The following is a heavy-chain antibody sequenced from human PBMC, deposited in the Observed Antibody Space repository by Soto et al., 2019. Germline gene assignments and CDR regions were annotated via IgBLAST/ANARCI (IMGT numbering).Heavy chain of an antibody. V-gene: IGHV3-15*05. J-gene: IGHJ4*02. CDR3: TTDSTQTFCDGGPCYSVLTKIHDS. CDR2: IKSKAAGGTT. Sequence: EVQLVESGGGLVKPGGSLRLSCAASGFTFNNGWMSWVRQAPGKGLEWVGRIKSKAAGGTTDYSAPVQSRFTISRDDSKNTVHLQMNSLKTEDTAVYYCTTDSTQTFCDGGPCYSVLTKIHDSWGQGTLVTVSS. D-gene: IGHD2-21*01. CDR1: GFTFNNGW.